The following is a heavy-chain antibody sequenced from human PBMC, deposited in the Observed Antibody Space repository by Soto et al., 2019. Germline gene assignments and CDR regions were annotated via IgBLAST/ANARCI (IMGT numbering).Heavy chain of an antibody. CDR1: GFTFSSYS. CDR3: ARADRGYAHGYYYYGMDV. V-gene: IGHV3-48*01. D-gene: IGHD5-12*01. CDR2: ISSSSSTI. Sequence: EVQLVESGGGLVQPGGSLRLSCAASGFTFSSYSMNWVRQAPGKGLEWVSYISSSSSTIYYADSVKGRFTISRDNAKHSLYLQRNSLRAEDTAVYYCARADRGYAHGYYYYGMDVWGQGTTVTVSS. J-gene: IGHJ6*02.